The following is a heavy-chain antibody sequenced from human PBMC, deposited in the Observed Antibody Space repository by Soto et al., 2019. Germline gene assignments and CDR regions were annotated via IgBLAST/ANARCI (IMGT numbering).Heavy chain of an antibody. CDR1: GGTFSSYT. V-gene: IGHV1-69*02. CDR3: ASPGGWFGELLGAFDI. Sequence: QVQLVQSGAEVKKPGSSVKVSCKASGGTFSSYTISWVRQAPGQGLEWMGRIIPILGIANYAQKFQGRVTITADKSTSTAYMELSSLRSDDTAVYYCASPGGWFGELLGAFDIWGQGTMVTVSS. D-gene: IGHD3-10*01. CDR2: IIPILGIA. J-gene: IGHJ3*02.